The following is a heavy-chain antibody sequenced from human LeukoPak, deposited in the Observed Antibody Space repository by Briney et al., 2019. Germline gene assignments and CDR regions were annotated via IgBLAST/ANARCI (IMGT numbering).Heavy chain of an antibody. D-gene: IGHD2-21*01. CDR1: GFTFSSYG. V-gene: IGHV3-30*02. CDR3: ASEKGDEGFDY. CDR2: IHHDGSNK. Sequence: PGGSLRLSCAASGFTFSSYGMHWVRQAPGKGLAWVTFIHHDGSNKYYADSVKGRFTISRDNAKNSLYLQMNSLRAEDTAVYYCASEKGDEGFDYWGQGTLVTASS. J-gene: IGHJ4*02.